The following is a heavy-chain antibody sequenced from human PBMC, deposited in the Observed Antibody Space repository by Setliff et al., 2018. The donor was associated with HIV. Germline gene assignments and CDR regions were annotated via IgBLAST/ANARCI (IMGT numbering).Heavy chain of an antibody. J-gene: IGHJ3*02. CDR2: IGYSGSS. V-gene: IGHV4-59*08. D-gene: IGHD1-26*01. CDR3: ARQGIVGVARAFDI. CDR1: GGSISGYY. Sequence: SETLSLTCTVSGGSISGYYWNWIRQSPGKGLEWIGFIGYSGSSNYNPSLNSRVTISVDTSKNQFSLRLSSVTAADTAVYYCARQGIVGVARAFDIWGQGTKVTVS.